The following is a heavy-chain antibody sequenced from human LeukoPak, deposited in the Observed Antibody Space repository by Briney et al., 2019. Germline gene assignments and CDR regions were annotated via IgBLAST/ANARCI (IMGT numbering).Heavy chain of an antibody. D-gene: IGHD6-13*01. V-gene: IGHV3-53*01. Sequence: GGSLRLSCAASGFTVSSNYMSWVRQAPGKGLEWVSVIYSGGSTYYADSVKGRFTISRDNSKNTLYLQMNSLKVEDTAVYYCHIAAGRDYYYYGMDVWGQGTTVTVSS. J-gene: IGHJ6*02. CDR3: HIAAGRDYYYYGMDV. CDR1: GFTVSSNY. CDR2: IYSGGST.